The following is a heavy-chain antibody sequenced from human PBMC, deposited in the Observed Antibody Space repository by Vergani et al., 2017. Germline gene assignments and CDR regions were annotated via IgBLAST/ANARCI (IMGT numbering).Heavy chain of an antibody. Sequence: QVQLQESGPGLVKPSETLSLTCTVPGGSLSSYYWSWIRQPPGKGLEWIGYIYYSGSTNYNPSLKSGVTISVDTSKNQFSLKLSSVTAADTAVYYCARGAGYGDYVFDYWGQGTLVTVSS. V-gene: IGHV4-59*01. CDR2: IYYSGST. D-gene: IGHD4-17*01. CDR1: GGSLSSYY. J-gene: IGHJ4*02. CDR3: ARGAGYGDYVFDY.